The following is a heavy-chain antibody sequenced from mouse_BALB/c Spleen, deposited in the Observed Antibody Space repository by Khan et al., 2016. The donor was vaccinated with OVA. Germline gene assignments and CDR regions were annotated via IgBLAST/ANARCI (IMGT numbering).Heavy chain of an antibody. CDR1: GYTCSSYW. CDR3: AGGAGATCGMDY. CDR2: FFTGRGNS. Sequence: QVLQLQPGAEPMTSPASVKISCKATGYTCSSYWIEWVKQRPGHGLEWSGEFFTGRGNSNYNDKFKEKATFTADTSSNIAYMQLSSLKSEDSAVYYCAGGAGATCGMDYWGQGTSVTGST. J-gene: IGHJ4*01. V-gene: IGHV1-9*01. D-gene: IGHD3-3*01.